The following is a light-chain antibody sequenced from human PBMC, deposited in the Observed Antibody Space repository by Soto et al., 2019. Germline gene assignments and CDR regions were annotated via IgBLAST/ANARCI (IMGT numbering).Light chain of an antibody. J-gene: IGKJ2*01. V-gene: IGKV1-39*01. CDR2: AAS. Sequence: DIQMTQSPSSLSASVGDRVIITCRASQRVTSFINWYRQRPGKAPELLILAASTFHSGVPSRFSGSGSGTDFTLTITSLNPGDIGVYYGQQSYSAPYTFGQGTKLAIK. CDR3: QQSYSAPYT. CDR1: QRVTSF.